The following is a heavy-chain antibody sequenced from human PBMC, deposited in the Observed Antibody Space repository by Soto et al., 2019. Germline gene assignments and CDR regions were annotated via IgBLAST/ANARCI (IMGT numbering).Heavy chain of an antibody. CDR2: IIPIFGTA. CDR3: ARDGSPLNYDYVWGSYPPPNLWFDP. D-gene: IGHD3-16*02. V-gene: IGHV1-69*13. CDR1: GGTFSSYA. Sequence: SVKVSCKASGGTFSSYAISWVRQAPGQGLEWMGGIIPIFGTANYAQKFQGRVTITADESTSTAYMELSSLRSEDTAVHYCARDGSPLNYDYVWGSYPPPNLWFDPWGQGTLVTVSS. J-gene: IGHJ5*02.